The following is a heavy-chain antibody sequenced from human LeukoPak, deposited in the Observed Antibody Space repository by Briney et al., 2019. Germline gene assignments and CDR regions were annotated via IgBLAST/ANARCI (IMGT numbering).Heavy chain of an antibody. D-gene: IGHD4-17*01. CDR2: ISAYNGNT. CDR3: ARLRATVTPNWFDP. Sequence: ASVKVSRKASGYTFTSYGISWVRQAPGQGLEWMVWISAYNGNTNYAQKLQGRVTMTTDTSTSTADMELRSLRSDDTAVYYCARLRATVTPNWFDPWGQGTLVTVSS. V-gene: IGHV1-18*01. J-gene: IGHJ5*02. CDR1: GYTFTSYG.